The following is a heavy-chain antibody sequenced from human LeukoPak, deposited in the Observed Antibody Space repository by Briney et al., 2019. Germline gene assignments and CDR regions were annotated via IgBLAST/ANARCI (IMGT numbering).Heavy chain of an antibody. CDR2: IYTSGST. CDR1: GGSISSGSYY. D-gene: IGHD3-22*01. V-gene: IGHV4-61*02. Sequence: SQTLSLTCTVSGGSISSGSYYWSWIRQPAGKGLEWIGRIYTSGSTNYNPSLKSRVSISVDTSKNQFSLKLNSVTAADTVVYYCARVTSGGYLDSWGQGTLVTVSS. J-gene: IGHJ4*02. CDR3: ARVTSGGYLDS.